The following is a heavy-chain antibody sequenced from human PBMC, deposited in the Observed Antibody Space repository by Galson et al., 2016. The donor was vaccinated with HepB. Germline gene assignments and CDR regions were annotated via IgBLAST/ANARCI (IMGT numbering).Heavy chain of an antibody. D-gene: IGHD5-18*01. CDR3: AKDRGGRVDTGTLDY. V-gene: IGHV3-48*04. Sequence: SLRLSCAASGFTFSSYSMNWVRQAPGKGLEWISYIGSSSTTIFYADSVKGRFTISRDDAKNTLYLQMNSLRAGDAAVYYCAKDRGGRVDTGTLDYWGQGTLVTVSS. CDR2: IGSSSTTI. CDR1: GFTFSSYS. J-gene: IGHJ4*02.